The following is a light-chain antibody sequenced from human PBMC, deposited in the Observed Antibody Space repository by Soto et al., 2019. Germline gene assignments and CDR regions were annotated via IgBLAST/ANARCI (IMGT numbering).Light chain of an antibody. CDR1: QSVSSGD. V-gene: IGKV3-20*01. CDR2: GAS. Sequence: EIVLTQSPGPLSLSPGERATLSCMSSQSVSSGDLAWYQQKRGLAPRPLIYGASSRATGIPDRCRGSGSGTAFTLTISRREPEDFGVYYCQQYGSAALTFGGGTKVESK. CDR3: QQYGSAALT. J-gene: IGKJ4*01.